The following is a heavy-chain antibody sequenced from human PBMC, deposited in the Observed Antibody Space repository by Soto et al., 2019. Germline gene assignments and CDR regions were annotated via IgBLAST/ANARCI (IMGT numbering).Heavy chain of an antibody. CDR1: GGSINSGGYY. D-gene: IGHD6-13*01. J-gene: IGHJ4*02. CDR2: IFYSGST. V-gene: IGHV4-31*03. CDR3: ARGYRQSGYSSSWVFDY. Sequence: QVQLQESGPGLVKPSQTLSLICTVSGGSINSGGYYWNWIRQHPGKGLEWIGYIFYSGSTYYNPFLRSRVTISADTSENQFSLNLSSVTAADTAVYFWARGYRQSGYSSSWVFDYWGQGTLVNVSS.